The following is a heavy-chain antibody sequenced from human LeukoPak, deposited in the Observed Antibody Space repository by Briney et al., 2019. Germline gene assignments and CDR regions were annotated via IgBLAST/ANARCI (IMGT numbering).Heavy chain of an antibody. V-gene: IGHV4-39*07. CDR3: WGYYYDSTGFPYHDY. CDR1: GGSISSSSYY. D-gene: IGHD3-22*01. CDR2: IYGST. J-gene: IGHJ4*02. Sequence: SETLSLTCTVSGGSISSSSYYWGWIRQPRGKGLEWIGSIYGSTYYNPSLKSRVTISVDTSKNQFSLKLTSVTAADTAVFYCWGYYYDSTGFPYHDYWGQGTLVTVSS.